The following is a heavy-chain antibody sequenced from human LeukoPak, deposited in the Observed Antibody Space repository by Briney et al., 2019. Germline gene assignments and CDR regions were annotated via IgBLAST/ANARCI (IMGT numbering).Heavy chain of an antibody. CDR1: GYSFTSYW. V-gene: IGHV5-51*01. CDR2: IYPGDSDT. CDR3: ARQSYVSGSNSWYFDY. Sequence: GESLKISCKGSGYSFTSYWIGWVRQMPGKGLEWMGLIYPGDSDTRYSPSFQGQVTISADKSMNTAYLQWSSPKASDTAMYYCARQSYVSGSNSWYFDYWGQGTLVTVSS. J-gene: IGHJ4*02. D-gene: IGHD6-13*01.